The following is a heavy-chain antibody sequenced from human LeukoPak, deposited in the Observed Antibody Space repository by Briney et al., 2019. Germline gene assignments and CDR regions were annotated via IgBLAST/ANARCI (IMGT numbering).Heavy chain of an antibody. Sequence: GASVKVSCKASGYTFTGYYMHWVRQAPGQGLEWMGWINPNSGGTNYAQKFQGRVTMTWDTSINTAYMELSRLTSDDTAVYFCATWGLHFDIWGQGTMVIVAS. CDR2: INPNSGGT. CDR3: ATWGLHFDI. J-gene: IGHJ3*02. V-gene: IGHV1-2*02. D-gene: IGHD3-16*01. CDR1: GYTFTGYY.